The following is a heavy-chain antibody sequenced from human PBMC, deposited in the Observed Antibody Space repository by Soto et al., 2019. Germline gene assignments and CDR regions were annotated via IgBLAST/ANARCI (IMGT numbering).Heavy chain of an antibody. J-gene: IGHJ5*02. D-gene: IGHD6-19*01. CDR2: TYYRSKWYN. CDR3: ARELLGSGWHGNWFDP. V-gene: IGHV6-1*01. CDR1: GDSVSSNSAA. Sequence: PSQTLSLTCVISGDSVSSNSAAWNWIRQSPSRGLEWLGRTYYRSKWYNDYAVSVKSRITINPDTSKNQFSLQLNSVTPEDTAVYYCARELLGSGWHGNWFDPWGQGTLVTVSS.